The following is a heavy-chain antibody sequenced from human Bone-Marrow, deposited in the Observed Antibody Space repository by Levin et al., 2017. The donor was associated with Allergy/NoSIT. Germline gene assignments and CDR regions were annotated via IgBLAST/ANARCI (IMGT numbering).Heavy chain of an antibody. CDR1: GFSVSNKY. J-gene: IGHJ4*02. V-gene: IGHV3-53*01. Sequence: GGSLRLSCAASGFSVSNKYMTWVRQAPGKGLEWVSRINSAGTNTRYVDSVKGRFTMSRDDSKNTVSLQMNYLSAADTAIYYCATSISTSGAFDFWGQGTLVTVSS. CDR3: ATSISTSGAFDF. CDR2: INSAGTNT. D-gene: IGHD1-26*01.